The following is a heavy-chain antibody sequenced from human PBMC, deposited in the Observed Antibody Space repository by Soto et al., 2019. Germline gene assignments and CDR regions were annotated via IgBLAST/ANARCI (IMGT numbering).Heavy chain of an antibody. CDR1: GFTFENYW. CDR2: IRKDGTQE. J-gene: IGHJ3*02. V-gene: IGHV3-7*05. Sequence: DVQLMESGGGLVQPGGSLRLSCTASGFTFENYWMTWIRQAPGKGLEWVANIRKDGTQEHYVDSVEGRFSVSRDNARASLYLKMNSQRIEDTAFYYCARDANNRDSSVYYDVFDIWGQGTMVTVSP. D-gene: IGHD3-22*01. CDR3: ARDANNRDSSVYYDVFDI.